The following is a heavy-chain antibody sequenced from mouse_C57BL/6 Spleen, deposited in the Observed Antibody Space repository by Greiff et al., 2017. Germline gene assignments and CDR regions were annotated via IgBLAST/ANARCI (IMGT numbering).Heavy chain of an antibody. CDR3: ARDGSRDYAMDY. V-gene: IGHV1-26*01. Sequence: VQLQQSGPELVKPGASVKISCKASGYTFTDYYMNWVKQSHGKSLEWIGDINPNNGGTSYNQKFKGKATLTVDKSSSTAYMELRSLTSEDSAVYYCARDGSRDYAMDYWGQGTSVTVSS. CDR2: INPNNGGT. CDR1: GYTFTDYY. J-gene: IGHJ4*01. D-gene: IGHD1-1*01.